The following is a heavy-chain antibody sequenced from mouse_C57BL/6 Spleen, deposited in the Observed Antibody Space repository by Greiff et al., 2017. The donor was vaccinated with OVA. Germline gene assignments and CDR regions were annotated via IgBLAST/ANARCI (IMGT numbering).Heavy chain of an antibody. J-gene: IGHJ3*01. D-gene: IGHD4-1*01. CDR3: ALTGKEAWFAY. V-gene: IGHV5-17*01. CDR2: ISSGSSTI. CDR1: GFTFSDSG. Sequence: EVKLVESGGGLVKPGGSLKLSCAASGFTFSDSGMHWVRQAPEKGLEWVAYISSGSSTIYYADTVKGRFTISRDNAKNTLFLQMTSLRSEDTAMYYCALTGKEAWFAYWGQGTLVTVSA.